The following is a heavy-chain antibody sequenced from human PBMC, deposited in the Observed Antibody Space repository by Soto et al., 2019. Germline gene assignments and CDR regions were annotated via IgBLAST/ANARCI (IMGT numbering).Heavy chain of an antibody. CDR1: GGTFSSYA. D-gene: IGHD2-2*03. CDR2: IIPIFGTA. CDR3: ARGNEVDIVLVPAATTYYYYGMDV. V-gene: IGHV1-69*13. J-gene: IGHJ6*02. Sequence: SVKVSCKASGGTFSSYAISWVRQAPGQGLEWMGGIIPIFGTANYAQKFQGRVTITADESTSTAYMELSSLRSEDTAVYYCARGNEVDIVLVPAATTYYYYGMDVWGQGTTVTVSS.